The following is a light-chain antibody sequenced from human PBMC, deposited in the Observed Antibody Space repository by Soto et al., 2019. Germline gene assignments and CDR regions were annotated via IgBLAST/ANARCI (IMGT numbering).Light chain of an antibody. J-gene: IGLJ1*01. CDR2: GGN. CDR3: SSYTTGSTLPWV. Sequence: QSALTQPASVSGSPGQSITISCTGSSNDIGTYEYVSWHQHHPGRAPKLIIFGGNDRPSGISDRFSGSKSGNTASLTIFGLHLEAEAVYYCSSYTTGSTLPWVFGTGTTGTVL. V-gene: IGLV2-14*01. CDR1: SNDIGTYEY.